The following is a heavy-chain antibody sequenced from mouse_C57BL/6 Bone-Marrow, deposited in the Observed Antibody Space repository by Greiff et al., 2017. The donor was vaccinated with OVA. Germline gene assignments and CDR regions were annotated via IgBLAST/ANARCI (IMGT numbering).Heavy chain of an antibody. V-gene: IGHV2-9-1*01. J-gene: IGHJ1*03. CDR2: IWTGGGT. Sequence: VQLVESGPGLVAPSQSLSITCTVSGFSLTSYAISWVRQPPGKGLEWLGVIWTGGGTNYNSALKSRLSISKDNSKSQVFLKMNSLQTDDTAREYCARRDGSSYGGYFDVWGTGTTVTVSS. CDR1: GFSLTSYA. CDR3: ARRDGSSYGGYFDV. D-gene: IGHD1-1*01.